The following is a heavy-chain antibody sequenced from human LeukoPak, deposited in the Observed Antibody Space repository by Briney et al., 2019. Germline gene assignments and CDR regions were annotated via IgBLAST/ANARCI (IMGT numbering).Heavy chain of an antibody. D-gene: IGHD3-22*01. CDR3: ARDNNDSSGYYYDFDY. CDR1: GFTFSSHG. Sequence: GGSLRLSCAASGFTFSSHGMHWVRQAPGKGLEWVAVIWYDGSNKNYADSVKGRFTISRDNSKNTLYLQMNSLRAEDTAVYYCARDNNDSSGYYYDFDYWGQGTLVTVSS. V-gene: IGHV3-33*01. CDR2: IWYDGSNK. J-gene: IGHJ4*02.